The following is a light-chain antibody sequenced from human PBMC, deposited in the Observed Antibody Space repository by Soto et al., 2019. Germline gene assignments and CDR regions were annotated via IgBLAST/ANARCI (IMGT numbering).Light chain of an antibody. J-gene: IGKJ4*01. CDR3: QQYGSSPRVS. Sequence: EIVLTQSPGTLSLSPGERATLSCRASQSVSSDYLAWYRQKVGQAPRLLIYGASIRATGIPDRISGSGSGTDFTLTIIRLEPEDCAVYYCQQYGSSPRVSFGGGTKVEIK. CDR1: QSVSSDY. CDR2: GAS. V-gene: IGKV3-20*01.